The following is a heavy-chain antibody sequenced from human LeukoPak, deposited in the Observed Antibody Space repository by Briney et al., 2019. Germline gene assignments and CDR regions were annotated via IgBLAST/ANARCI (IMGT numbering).Heavy chain of an antibody. CDR3: ARAGPYYDFWSGPDY. J-gene: IGHJ4*02. V-gene: IGHV1-18*01. Sequence: GASVKVSCKASGYTFTSYGISWARQAPGQGLEWMGWISAYNGNTNYAQKLQGRVTMTTDTSTSTAYMELRSLRSDDTAVYYCARAGPYYDFWSGPDYWGQGTLVTVSS. D-gene: IGHD3-3*01. CDR1: GYTFTSYG. CDR2: ISAYNGNT.